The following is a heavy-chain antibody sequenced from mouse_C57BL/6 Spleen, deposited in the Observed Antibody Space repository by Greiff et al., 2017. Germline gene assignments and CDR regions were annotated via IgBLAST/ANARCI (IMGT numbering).Heavy chain of an antibody. J-gene: IGHJ1*03. CDR1: GYTFTSYW. Sequence: QVQLKQPGAELVKPGASVKVSCKASGYTFTSYWMHWVKQRPGQGLEWIGRIHPSDSDTNYNQKFKGKATLTVDKSSSTAYMQLSSLTSEDSAVYYCAKNDGYYDWYFDVWGTGTTVTVSS. CDR2: IHPSDSDT. CDR3: AKNDGYYDWYFDV. D-gene: IGHD2-3*01. V-gene: IGHV1-74*01.